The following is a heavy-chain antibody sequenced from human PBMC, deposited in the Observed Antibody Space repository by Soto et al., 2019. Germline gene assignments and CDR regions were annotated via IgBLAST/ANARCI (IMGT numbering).Heavy chain of an antibody. D-gene: IGHD3-16*01. J-gene: IGHJ4*02. CDR1: GFTFNSYA. V-gene: IGHV3-23*01. Sequence: GGSLRLSCGASGFTFNSYAMNLVRQAPGKGLEWVSVISGSGDSTYCADSVKGRFTISRDNSKNTLYLQMNSLRAEDTAVYYCAKDLSLGMEGFDYWGQGTLVTVSS. CDR2: ISGSGDST. CDR3: AKDLSLGMEGFDY.